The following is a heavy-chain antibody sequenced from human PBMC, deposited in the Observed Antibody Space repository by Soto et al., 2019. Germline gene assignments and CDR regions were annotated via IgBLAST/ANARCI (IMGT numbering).Heavy chain of an antibody. J-gene: IGHJ4*02. Sequence: QVQLQESGPGLVKPSQTLSLTCTVSCGSISSGDYYWSWIRQPPGKGLEWVGYIYYSWSTYYNPSLKSRVNISVDTSKNQFSLKLSSVTAADTAVYYCARYPGYCSGGSCYSEFDYWGQGTLVTVSS. CDR3: ARYPGYCSGGSCYSEFDY. CDR1: CGSISSGDYY. V-gene: IGHV4-30-4*01. D-gene: IGHD2-15*01. CDR2: IYYSWST.